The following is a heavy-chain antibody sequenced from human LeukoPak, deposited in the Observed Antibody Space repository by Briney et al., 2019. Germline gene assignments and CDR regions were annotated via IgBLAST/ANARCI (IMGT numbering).Heavy chain of an antibody. J-gene: IGHJ6*03. CDR2: INPNSGGT. V-gene: IGHV1-2*02. Sequence: ASVKVSCKASGYTFTGYYMHWVRQAPGQGLEWMGWINPNSGGTNYAQKFQGRVTMTRDTSISTAYMELSRLRSDDTAVYYCARGIHSSGYYPNYYYMDVWGKGTTVTVSS. D-gene: IGHD6-19*01. CDR3: ARGIHSSGYYPNYYYMDV. CDR1: GYTFTGYY.